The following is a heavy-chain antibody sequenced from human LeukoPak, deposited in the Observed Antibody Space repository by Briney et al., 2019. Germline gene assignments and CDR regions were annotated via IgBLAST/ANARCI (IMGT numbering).Heavy chain of an antibody. V-gene: IGHV4-34*01. CDR2: TNHSGST. Sequence: TSETLSLTCAVYGGSFSGYYWSWIRQPPGKGLEWIGETNHSGSTNYNPSLKSRVTISVDTSKNQFSLKLSSVTAADTAVYYCARDAYDFWSGKGYYFDYWGQGTLVTVSS. J-gene: IGHJ4*02. CDR3: ARDAYDFWSGKGYYFDY. D-gene: IGHD3-3*01. CDR1: GGSFSGYY.